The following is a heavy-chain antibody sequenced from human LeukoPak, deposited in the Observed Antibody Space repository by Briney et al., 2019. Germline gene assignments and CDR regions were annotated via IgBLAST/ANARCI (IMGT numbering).Heavy chain of an antibody. J-gene: IGHJ4*02. V-gene: IGHV4-59*01. CDR3: ARGLWSGSGYSLDY. CDR1: GGSISSYY. Sequence: SETLSLTCTVSGGSISSYYWSWIRQPPGKGLEWIGYIYYSGSTNYNPSLKSRVTISVDTSKNQFSLKLSSVTAADTAVYYCARGLWSGSGYSLDYWGQGTLVTVSS. CDR2: IYYSGST. D-gene: IGHD3-22*01.